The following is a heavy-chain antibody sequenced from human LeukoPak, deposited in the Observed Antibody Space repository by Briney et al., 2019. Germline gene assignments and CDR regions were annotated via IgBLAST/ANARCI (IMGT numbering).Heavy chain of an antibody. CDR2: ISSSSSYI. CDR3: ARDRYSSGWYGY. CDR1: GFTFSSYS. J-gene: IGHJ4*02. V-gene: IGHV3-21*01. Sequence: GGSLRLSCAASGFTFSSYSMNWARQAPGKGLEWVSSISSSSSYIYYADSVKGRFTISRDNAKNSLYLQMNSLRAEDTAVYYCARDRYSSGWYGYWGQGTLVTVSS. D-gene: IGHD6-19*01.